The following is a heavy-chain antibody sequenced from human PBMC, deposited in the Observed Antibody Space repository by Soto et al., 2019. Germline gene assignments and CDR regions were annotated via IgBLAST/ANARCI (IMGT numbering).Heavy chain of an antibody. CDR3: ARVASLIPIFHGLDA. Sequence: ASVKVSCKASGYTFTKYGITWVRQAPGQGLEWLGWISGDNGNTNFEQRLKDRVTMTTDTSTTTAYMELRSLRREDTAIYYCARVASLIPIFHGLDAWGQGTTVTASS. CDR2: ISGDNGNT. CDR1: GYTFTKYG. V-gene: IGHV1-18*04. J-gene: IGHJ6*02. D-gene: IGHD3-3*01.